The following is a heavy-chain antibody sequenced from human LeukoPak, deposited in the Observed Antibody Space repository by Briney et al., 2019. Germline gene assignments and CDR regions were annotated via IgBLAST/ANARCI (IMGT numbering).Heavy chain of an antibody. D-gene: IGHD4-23*01. CDR1: GYTFTSYY. V-gene: IGHV1-46*01. Sequence: ASVKVSCEASGYTFTSYYMHWVRQAPGQGLEWMGIVNPSGGSTTYAQKFQGRVTMTRDTSTSTVYMELSSLRSEDTAVYYCARDQAYGGSYDYWGQGTLVTVSS. CDR3: ARDQAYGGSYDY. J-gene: IGHJ4*02. CDR2: VNPSGGST.